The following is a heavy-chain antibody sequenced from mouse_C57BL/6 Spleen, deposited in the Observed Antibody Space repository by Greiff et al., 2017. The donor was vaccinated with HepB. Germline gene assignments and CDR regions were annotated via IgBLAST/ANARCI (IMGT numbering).Heavy chain of an antibody. CDR1: GFNIKDYY. D-gene: IGHD2-2*01. J-gene: IGHJ3*01. CDR3: TASTMVTTEFAY. V-gene: IGHV14-1*01. CDR2: IDPEDGDT. Sequence: VQLQHSGAELVRPGASVKLSCTASGFNIKDYYMHWVKQRPEQGLEWIGRIDPEDGDTEYAPKFQGKATMTADTSSNTAYLQLSSLTSEDTAVYYCTASTMVTTEFAYWGQGTLVTVSA.